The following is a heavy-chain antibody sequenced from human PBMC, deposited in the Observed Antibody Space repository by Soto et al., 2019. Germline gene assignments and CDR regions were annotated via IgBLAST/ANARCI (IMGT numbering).Heavy chain of an antibody. CDR3: ARDLSSGPRGNGMDV. CDR2: ISSSSSYI. Sequence: PGGSLRLSCAASGFTFSSYSMNWVRQAPGKGLEWVSSISSSSSYIYYADSVKGRFTISRDNAKNSLYLQMNSLRAEDTAVYYCARDLSSGPRGNGMDVWGQGTTVTVSS. V-gene: IGHV3-21*01. D-gene: IGHD6-19*01. CDR1: GFTFSSYS. J-gene: IGHJ6*02.